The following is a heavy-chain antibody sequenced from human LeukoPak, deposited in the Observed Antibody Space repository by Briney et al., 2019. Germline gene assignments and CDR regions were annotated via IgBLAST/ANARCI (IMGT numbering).Heavy chain of an antibody. CDR3: ASLAARRRTPTYDWFDP. V-gene: IGHV4-59*12. D-gene: IGHD6-6*01. CDR1: GGSISSYY. CDR2: IYYSGST. Sequence: SETLSLTCTVSGGSISSYYWSWIRQPPGKGLEWIGYIYYSGSTNYNPSLKSRVTISVDTSKNQFSLKLSSVTAADTAVYYCASLAARRRTPTYDWFDPWGQGTLVTVSS. J-gene: IGHJ5*02.